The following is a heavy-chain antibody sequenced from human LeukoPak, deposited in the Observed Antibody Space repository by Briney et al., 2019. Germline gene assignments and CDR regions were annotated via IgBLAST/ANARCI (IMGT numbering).Heavy chain of an antibody. D-gene: IGHD2-2*02. V-gene: IGHV4-4*09. CDR1: GGSISSYY. Sequence: SETLSLTCTVSGGSISSYYWSWIRQPPGKGLEWIGYIYTSGSTNYNPSLKSRVTISVDTSKNQFSLKLSSVTAADTAVYYRARVRGEIVVVPAAIHYYYYMDVWGKGTTVTVSS. CDR3: ARVRGEIVVVPAAIHYYYYMDV. CDR2: IYTSGST. J-gene: IGHJ6*03.